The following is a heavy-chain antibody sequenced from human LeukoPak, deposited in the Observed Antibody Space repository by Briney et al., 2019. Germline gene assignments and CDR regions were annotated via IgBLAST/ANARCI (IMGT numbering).Heavy chain of an antibody. J-gene: IGHJ4*02. V-gene: IGHV3-23*01. CDR3: AKKGATTGDFDY. CDR2: ISGSGGDT. CDR1: GFTFSNFL. Sequence: GGSLRLSCAASGFTFSNFLMTWVRQAPGRGPEWVSAISGSGGDTYYADSVKGRFTISRDNSKNTLYLQMNSLRAEDTAVYYCAKKGATTGDFDYWGQGTLVTVSS. D-gene: IGHD1-26*01.